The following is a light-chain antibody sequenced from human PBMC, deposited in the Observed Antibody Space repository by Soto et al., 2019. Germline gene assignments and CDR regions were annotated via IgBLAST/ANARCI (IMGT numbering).Light chain of an antibody. CDR1: SSNIGAGRD. V-gene: IGLV1-40*01. Sequence: VLTQPPSVSGAPGQRVIISCTGSSSNIGAGRDVHWYRQFPGEAPKFLISDSNHRPSGVPDRFSVSKSGASASLAITGLRAEDEGDYFCQSYGTSLSGLYVFGTGTKVTVL. CDR3: QSYGTSLSGLYV. CDR2: DSN. J-gene: IGLJ1*01.